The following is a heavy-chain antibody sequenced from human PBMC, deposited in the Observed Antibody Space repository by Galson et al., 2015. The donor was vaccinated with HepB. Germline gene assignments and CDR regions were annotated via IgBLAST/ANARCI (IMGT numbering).Heavy chain of an antibody. CDR1: GLTFNSYA. D-gene: IGHD2-2*01. J-gene: IGHJ6*02. CDR2: ISHDGSNK. Sequence: SLRLSCAASGLTFNSYAMHWVRQAPGKGLEWEAVISHDGSNKYYANSVKGRFTISRDNSKNTLYLQINSLRAEDTAVYYCARDIGFCSSTSCYEYYYYGMDVWGQGTTVTVSS. V-gene: IGHV3-30-3*01. CDR3: ARDIGFCSSTSCYEYYYYGMDV.